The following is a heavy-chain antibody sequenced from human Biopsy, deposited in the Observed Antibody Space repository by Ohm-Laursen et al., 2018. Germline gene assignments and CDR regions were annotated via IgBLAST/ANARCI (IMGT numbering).Heavy chain of an antibody. V-gene: IGHV4-59*01. CDR2: VYYTGST. J-gene: IGHJ3*01. Sequence: TPSLTCTVSGDSISSYYWSWIRQPPGKGLQWIGYVYYTGSTDYNPSLQSRVTISVDTSKNHFSLRLRSVTPADTAIYYCARGYAGLYEAFDFWGQGTVVTVAS. CDR3: ARGYAGLYEAFDF. CDR1: GDSISSYY. D-gene: IGHD5-18*01.